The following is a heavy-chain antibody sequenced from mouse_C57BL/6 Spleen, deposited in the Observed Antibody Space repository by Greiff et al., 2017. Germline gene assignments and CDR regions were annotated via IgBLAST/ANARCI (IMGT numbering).Heavy chain of an antibody. J-gene: IGHJ4*01. CDR1: GYTFTSYW. CDR2: IDPSDSET. D-gene: IGHD2-4*01. CDR3: ARSGVYDYDGNAMDY. V-gene: IGHV1-52*01. Sequence: QAQLQQPGAELVRPGSSVKLSCKASGYTFTSYWMHWVKQRPIQGLEWIGNIDPSDSETHYNQKFKDKATLTVDKSSSTAYMQLSSLTSEDSAVYYCARSGVYDYDGNAMDYWGQGTSVTVSS.